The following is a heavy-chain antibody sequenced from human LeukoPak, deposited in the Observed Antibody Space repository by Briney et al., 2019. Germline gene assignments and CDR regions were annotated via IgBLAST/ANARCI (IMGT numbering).Heavy chain of an antibody. CDR2: INHSGST. V-gene: IGHV4-34*01. CDR1: GGSFSGYY. D-gene: IGHD5-18*01. CDR3: ARDDVGYSYPTGYYYYMDV. Sequence: PSETLSLTRAVYGGSFSGYYWSWIRQPPGKGLEWIGEINHSGSTNYNPSLKSRVTISVDTSKNQFSLKLSSVTAADTAVYYCARDDVGYSYPTGYYYYMDVWGKGTTVTVSS. J-gene: IGHJ6*03.